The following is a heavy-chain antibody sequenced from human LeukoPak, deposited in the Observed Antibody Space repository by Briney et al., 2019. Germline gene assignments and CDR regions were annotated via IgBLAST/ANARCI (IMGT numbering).Heavy chain of an antibody. CDR2: VDPEDGET. J-gene: IGHJ5*02. Sequence: ASVKISCKVSGYTFTDYYMHWVQQAPGKGLEWMGLVDPEDGETIYAEKFQGRVTITADTSTDTAYMELSSLKTEDTAVYYCARDRGGYQXLPQRNNWFDPWGQGTLVXVSS. CDR1: GYTFTDYY. V-gene: IGHV1-69-2*01. D-gene: IGHD2-2*01. CDR3: ARDRGGYQXLPQRNNWFDP.